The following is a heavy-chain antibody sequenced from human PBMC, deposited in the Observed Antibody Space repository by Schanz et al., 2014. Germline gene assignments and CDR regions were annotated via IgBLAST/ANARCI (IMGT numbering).Heavy chain of an antibody. Sequence: EAQLVESGGGLVQPGRSLRLSCTASGFTFSSYAMSWVRQAPGKGLEWVSALSGSGGSTYYADSVKGRFTISRDNSKNTLYLQMNSLRAEDTAVYCCAKQIHYDILTVTRNWGQGTLVTVSS. CDR1: GFTFSSYA. V-gene: IGHV3-23*04. CDR2: LSGSGGST. CDR3: AKQIHYDILTVTRN. J-gene: IGHJ4*02. D-gene: IGHD3-9*01.